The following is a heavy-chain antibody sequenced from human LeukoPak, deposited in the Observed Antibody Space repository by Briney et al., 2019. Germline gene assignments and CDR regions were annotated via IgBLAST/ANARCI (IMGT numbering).Heavy chain of an antibody. Sequence: PSETLSLTCAVYGGSLSVYYWSWIRQPPGKGLEWIGEINHSGSTNYNPSLKSRVTISVDTSKNQFSLKLSSVTAADTAVYYCARALGYCSGGSCYSLHYFDYWGQGTLVTVSS. CDR2: INHSGST. D-gene: IGHD2-15*01. J-gene: IGHJ4*02. V-gene: IGHV4-34*01. CDR3: ARALGYCSGGSCYSLHYFDY. CDR1: GGSLSVYY.